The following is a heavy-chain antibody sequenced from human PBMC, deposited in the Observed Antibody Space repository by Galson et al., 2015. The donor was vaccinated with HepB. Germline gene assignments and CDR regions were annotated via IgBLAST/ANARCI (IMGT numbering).Heavy chain of an antibody. CDR3: ARDHTGLGDVDV. CDR1: GFTFSSYG. D-gene: IGHD2-21*01. J-gene: IGHJ6*02. V-gene: IGHV3-33*01. CDR2: IWYDGSNK. Sequence: SLRLSCAASGFTFSSYGMHWVRQAPGKGLEWVAVIWYDGSNKYYADSVKGRFTISRDNSKNTLYLQMNNLRAEDTAVYYCARDHTGLGDVDVWGQGTTITVSS.